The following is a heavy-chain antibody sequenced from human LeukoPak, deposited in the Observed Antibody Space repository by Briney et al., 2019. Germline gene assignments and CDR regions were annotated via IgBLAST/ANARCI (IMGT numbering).Heavy chain of an antibody. CDR2: ISSTGSYI. J-gene: IGHJ3*02. CDR3: ARGLGVPDAFDI. D-gene: IGHD1-26*01. Sequence: GGTLRLSCAASGFTFSSYSMNWVRQAPGKGLEWVSSISSTGSYIFYADSVKGRFTISRDNAKNSLYLQMNSLRAEDTAVYYCARGLGVPDAFDIWGQGTMVTVSS. CDR1: GFTFSSYS. V-gene: IGHV3-21*01.